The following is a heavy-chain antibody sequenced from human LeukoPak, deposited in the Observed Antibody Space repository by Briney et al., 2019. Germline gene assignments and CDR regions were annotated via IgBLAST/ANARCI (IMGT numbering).Heavy chain of an antibody. V-gene: IGHV3-53*01. J-gene: IGHJ4*02. CDR3: ARSLLTEADY. CDR1: GFTFSSYA. Sequence: GGSLRLSCAASGFTFSSYAMSWVRQAPGKGLEWVSVIYSGGSTYYADSVKGRFTISRDNSKNTLYLQMNSLRAEDTAVYYCARSLLTEADYWGQGTLVTVSS. CDR2: IYSGGST. D-gene: IGHD3-9*01.